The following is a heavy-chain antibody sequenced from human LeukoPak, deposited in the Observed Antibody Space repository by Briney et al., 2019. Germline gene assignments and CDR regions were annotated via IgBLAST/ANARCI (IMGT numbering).Heavy chain of an antibody. V-gene: IGHV4-34*01. J-gene: IGHJ5*02. CDR1: GGSFSGYY. CDR2: INHSGST. Sequence: PSETLSLTCAVYGGSFSGYYWSWIRQPPGKGLEWIGEINHSGSTNYNPSLKSRVTISVDTSKNQFSLKLSSVTAADTAVYYCASGIVATNHWGQGTLVTVSS. D-gene: IGHD5-12*01. CDR3: ASGIVATNH.